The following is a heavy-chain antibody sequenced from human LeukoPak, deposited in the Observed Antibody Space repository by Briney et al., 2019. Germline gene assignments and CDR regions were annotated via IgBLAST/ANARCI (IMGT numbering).Heavy chain of an antibody. CDR2: INPSGGST. CDR1: GGTFSSYA. D-gene: IGHD3-3*01. Sequence: GASVKVSCKASGGTFSSYAISWVRQAPGQGLEWMGIINPSGGSTSYAQKFQGRVTMTRDMSTSTVYMELSSLRSEDTAVYYCARGVSGLTIFGVVSYYYYYMDVWGKGTTVTVSS. J-gene: IGHJ6*03. CDR3: ARGVSGLTIFGVVSYYYYYMDV. V-gene: IGHV1-46*01.